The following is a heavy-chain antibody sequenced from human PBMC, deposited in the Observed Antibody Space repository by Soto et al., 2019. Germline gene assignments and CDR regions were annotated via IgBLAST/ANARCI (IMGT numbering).Heavy chain of an antibody. CDR1: GFLFSSYA. CDR3: ARGSENGAS. Sequence: QVQLVESGGGVVQPGRSLRLSCAASGFLFSSYAMHWARQAPGKGLEWVAVIWYDGTKKYYADFVKGRFTISRDNSKNTLYLEVNNLRAEDTAVYYCARGSENGASWGQGTPVTVSS. CDR2: IWYDGTKK. D-gene: IGHD3-10*01. J-gene: IGHJ5*02. V-gene: IGHV3-33*01.